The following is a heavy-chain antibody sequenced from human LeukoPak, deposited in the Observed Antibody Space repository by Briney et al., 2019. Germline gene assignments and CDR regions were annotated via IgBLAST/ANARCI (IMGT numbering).Heavy chain of an antibody. J-gene: IGHJ4*02. CDR1: GGSISSSSYY. D-gene: IGHD3-22*01. CDR3: ASAYYDSSGYKVGFDY. Sequence: PSETLALTCTVSGGSISSSSYYWGWIRQPPGKGLEWIGSIYYSGSTYYNPSLKSRVTISVDTSKNQFSLKLSSVTAADTAVYYCASAYYDSSGYKVGFDYWGQGTLVTVSS. CDR2: IYYSGST. V-gene: IGHV4-39*07.